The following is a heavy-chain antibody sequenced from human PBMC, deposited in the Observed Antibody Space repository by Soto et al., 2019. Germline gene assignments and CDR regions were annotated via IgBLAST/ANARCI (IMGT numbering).Heavy chain of an antibody. CDR2: VIPIFGKP. CDR3: ARERSYYYAMDV. J-gene: IGHJ6*02. V-gene: IGHV1-69*06. Sequence: QVQLVQSGAEVKKSGSPVKVSCTASGGTLSSYSINWVRQAPGQGLEWMGGVIPIFGKPTYAQKFQGRLTITADKSTSTAYMELTSLRYDDTAVYYCARERSYYYAMDVWGQGTTVTVSS. CDR1: GGTLSSYS.